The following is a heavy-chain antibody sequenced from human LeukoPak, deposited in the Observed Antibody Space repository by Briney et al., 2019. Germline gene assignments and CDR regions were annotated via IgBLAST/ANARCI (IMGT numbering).Heavy chain of an antibody. CDR1: GGSFSGYY. D-gene: IGHD3-9*01. V-gene: IGHV4-34*01. CDR3: ARANYDILTGYPFYYYYYMDV. Sequence: SETLSLTCAVYGGSFSGYYWSWIRQPPGKGLEWIGEINHSGSTNYNPSLKSRVTISVDTSKNQFSLKLSSVTAADTAVYYCARANYDILTGYPFYYYYYMDVWGKGTTVTVSS. J-gene: IGHJ6*03. CDR2: INHSGST.